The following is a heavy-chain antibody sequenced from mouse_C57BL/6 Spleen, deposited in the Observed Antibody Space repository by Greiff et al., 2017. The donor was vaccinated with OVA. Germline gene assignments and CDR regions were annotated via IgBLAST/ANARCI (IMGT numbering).Heavy chain of an antibody. D-gene: IGHD4-1*01. J-gene: IGHJ4*01. CDR2: ISGGGGNT. Sequence: EVMLVESGGGLVKPGGSLKLSCAASGFTFSSYTMSWVRQTPEKRLEWVATISGGGGNTYYPDSVKGRFTISRDNAKNTLYLQMSSLRSEDTALYYCARRAGTELTGTRAMDYWGQGTSVTVSS. CDR1: GFTFSSYT. CDR3: ARRAGTELTGTRAMDY. V-gene: IGHV5-9*01.